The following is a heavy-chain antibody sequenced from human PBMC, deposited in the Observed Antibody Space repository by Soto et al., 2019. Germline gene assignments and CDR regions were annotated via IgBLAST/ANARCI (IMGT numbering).Heavy chain of an antibody. Sequence: VQLQESGPGLVKPSGTLSLTCAVSGGSISSSNWWSWVRQPPGKGLVRIGEIYHSGSTNYNPSLKSRVTISVDKLTNKFSLKMSSVTAADTAVYYCARDVGVVGATGRDNWFDPWGQGTLVTVSS. CDR3: ARDVGVVGATGRDNWFDP. V-gene: IGHV4-4*02. J-gene: IGHJ5*02. CDR1: GGSISSSNW. CDR2: IYHSGST. D-gene: IGHD1-26*01.